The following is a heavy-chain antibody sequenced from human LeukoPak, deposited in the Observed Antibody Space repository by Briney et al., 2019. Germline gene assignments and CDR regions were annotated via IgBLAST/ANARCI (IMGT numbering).Heavy chain of an antibody. CDR3: ARDSEWELLWQAFDI. CDR1: GFTFSSYS. V-gene: IGHV3-48*04. Sequence: GGSLRLSCAASGFTFSSYSMNWVRQAPGKGLEWVSYISSSSSTIYYADSVKGRFTISRDNAKNSLYLQMNSLRAEDTAVYYCARDSEWELLWQAFDIWGQGTMVTVSS. CDR2: ISSSSSTI. J-gene: IGHJ3*02. D-gene: IGHD1-26*01.